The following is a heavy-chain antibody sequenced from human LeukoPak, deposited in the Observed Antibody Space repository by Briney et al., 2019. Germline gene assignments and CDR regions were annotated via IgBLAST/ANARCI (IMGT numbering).Heavy chain of an antibody. CDR1: GFTFDDYA. CDR2: ISWDGGST. D-gene: IGHD3-3*01. CDR3: AKSPLYYDFWSGYYH. J-gene: IGHJ4*02. Sequence: PGGSLRLSCAASGFTFDDYAMHWVRQASGKGLEWVSLISWDGGSTYYADSVKGRFTISRDNSKNSLYLQMNSLRAEDTALYYCAKSPLYYDFWSGYYHWGQGTLVTVSS. V-gene: IGHV3-43D*03.